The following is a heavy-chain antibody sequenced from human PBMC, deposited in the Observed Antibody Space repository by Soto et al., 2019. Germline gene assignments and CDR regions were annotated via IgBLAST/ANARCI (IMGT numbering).Heavy chain of an antibody. CDR3: SRSLDS. Sequence: GGSLRLSCAASGFTFSTFWMDWVRQAPGKGLEWVANINPDGSEKRYVDSVKGRFTISRDNAKNSLYLQMSSLTAEDSALYYCSRSLDSWGQGTRVTVSS. CDR2: INPDGSEK. CDR1: GFTFSTFW. V-gene: IGHV3-7*01. J-gene: IGHJ4*02.